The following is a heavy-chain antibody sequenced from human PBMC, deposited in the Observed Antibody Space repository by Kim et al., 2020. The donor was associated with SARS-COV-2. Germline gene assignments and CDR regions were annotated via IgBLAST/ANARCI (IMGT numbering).Heavy chain of an antibody. Sequence: GGSLRLSCAASGFTFSTYPMHWVRQAPVKGLEWVAVVGRDGIVKVHAVSVKDRFTISRDNSENTIYLQMNSLRAEDAALYYCAREGRSSGRAGTFDVWGLGTKVPVSS. D-gene: IGHD6-19*01. CDR3: AREGRSSGRAGTFDV. CDR1: GFTFSTYP. V-gene: IGHV3-30*04. J-gene: IGHJ3*01. CDR2: VGRDGIVK.